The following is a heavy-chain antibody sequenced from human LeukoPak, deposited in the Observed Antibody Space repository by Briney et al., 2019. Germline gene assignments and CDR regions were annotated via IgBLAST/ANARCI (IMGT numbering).Heavy chain of an antibody. Sequence: SETLSLTCTVSGGSISSYYWSWIRQPPGKGLEWTGYIYYSGSTNYNPSLKSRVTISVDTSRNQFSLKVSSVTAADTAVYYCARHEPSYCSTSSCFPYYFDYWGQGALVTVSS. CDR1: GGSISSYY. CDR2: IYYSGST. J-gene: IGHJ4*02. D-gene: IGHD2-2*01. CDR3: ARHEPSYCSTSSCFPYYFDY. V-gene: IGHV4-59*08.